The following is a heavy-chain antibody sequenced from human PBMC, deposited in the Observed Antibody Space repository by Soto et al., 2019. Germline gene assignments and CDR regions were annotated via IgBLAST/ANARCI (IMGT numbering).Heavy chain of an antibody. CDR1: GGSISSYY. CDR3: ARAERYSRTYYFDD. CDR2: IYYSGST. Sequence: SETLSLTCTVSGGSISSYYWSWIRQPPGKGLEWIGYIYYSGSTNYNPSLKSRVTISVDTSKNQFSLKLSSVTAADTAVYYCARAERYSRTYYFDDWGQGTLVPVSS. V-gene: IGHV4-59*01. D-gene: IGHD4-4*01. J-gene: IGHJ4*02.